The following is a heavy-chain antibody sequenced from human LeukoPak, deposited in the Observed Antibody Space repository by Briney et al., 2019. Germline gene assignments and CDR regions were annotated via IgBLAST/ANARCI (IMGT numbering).Heavy chain of an antibody. CDR1: GYTFTSYY. CDR3: ARGRDMAIAAAGLGDFDY. Sequence: ASVKVSCKASGYTFTSYYMHWVRQAPGQGLEWRGIINPSGGSTSYAQKFQGRVTMTRDTSTSTVYMELSSLRSEDTAVYYCARGRDMAIAAAGLGDFDYWGQGTLVTVSS. V-gene: IGHV1-46*01. D-gene: IGHD6-13*01. J-gene: IGHJ4*02. CDR2: INPSGGST.